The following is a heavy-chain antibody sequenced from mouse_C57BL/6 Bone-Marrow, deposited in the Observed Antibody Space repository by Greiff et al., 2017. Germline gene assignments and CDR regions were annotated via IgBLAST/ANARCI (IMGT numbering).Heavy chain of an antibody. J-gene: IGHJ4*01. D-gene: IGHD2-3*01. Sequence: VQLQQSGAELARPGASVKLSCKASGYTFTSYGISWVKQRTGQGLEWIGEIYPRSGNTYYNEKFKGKATLTADKSSSTAYMELRSLTSEDSAVYFCARYDGYYVPYYYAMDYWGQGTSVTVSS. CDR2: IYPRSGNT. CDR3: ARYDGYYVPYYYAMDY. CDR1: GYTFTSYG. V-gene: IGHV1-81*01.